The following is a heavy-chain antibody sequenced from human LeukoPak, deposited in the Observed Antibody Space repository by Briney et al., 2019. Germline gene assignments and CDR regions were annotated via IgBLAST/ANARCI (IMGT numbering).Heavy chain of an antibody. CDR3: ARDYGEEMATIQYYFDY. CDR2: ISYDGSNK. V-gene: IGHV3-30-3*01. Sequence: GRSLRLSCAASGFTFSSYAMHWVRQAPGKGLEWVAVISYDGSNKYYADSVKGRFTISRDNSKNTLYLQMNSLRAEDTAVYYCARDYGEEMATIQYYFDYWGQGTLVTVSS. D-gene: IGHD5-24*01. CDR1: GFTFSSYA. J-gene: IGHJ4*02.